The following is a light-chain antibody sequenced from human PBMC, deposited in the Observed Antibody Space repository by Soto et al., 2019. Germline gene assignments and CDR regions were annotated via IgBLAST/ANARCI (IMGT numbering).Light chain of an antibody. Sequence: EIVLTQSPGTLSLSPGERATLSCRASQSVSSSYLAWYQQKPGQAPRLLIYGASSRATGIPDRFRGSGSGTDFPLPISRLEPEDVAVYYCQHYGSSPPWTFGQGTKVEI. V-gene: IGKV3-20*01. CDR1: QSVSSSY. CDR3: QHYGSSPPWT. CDR2: GAS. J-gene: IGKJ1*01.